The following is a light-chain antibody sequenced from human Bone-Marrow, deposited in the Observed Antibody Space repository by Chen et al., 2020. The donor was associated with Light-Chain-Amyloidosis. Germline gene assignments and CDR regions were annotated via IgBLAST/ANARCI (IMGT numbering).Light chain of an antibody. V-gene: IGLV3-21*02. CDR2: DAS. CDR1: NIGSTS. J-gene: IGLJ3*02. CDR3: QVWDRSSDRPV. Sequence: SYVLTHPSSVSVAPGQTATIACGGNNIGSTSVPWYQQTPGQAPLLVVYDASDRPSGIPGRLSGSNAGNTATLTISRVEAGDEADYCCQVWDRSSDRPVFGGGTKLTVL.